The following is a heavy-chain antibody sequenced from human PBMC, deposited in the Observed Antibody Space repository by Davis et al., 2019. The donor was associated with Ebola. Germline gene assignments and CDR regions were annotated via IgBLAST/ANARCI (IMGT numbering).Heavy chain of an antibody. D-gene: IGHD6-19*01. J-gene: IGHJ5*02. CDR3: ARRVGWDPNP. Sequence: SETLSLTCTVSGGSISSYYWSWIRQPPGKGLEWIGYIYYSGSTNYNPSLKSRVTISVDTSKNQFSLKLSSVTAADTAVYYCARRVGWDPNPWGQGTLVTVSS. V-gene: IGHV4-59*12. CDR1: GGSISSYY. CDR2: IYYSGST.